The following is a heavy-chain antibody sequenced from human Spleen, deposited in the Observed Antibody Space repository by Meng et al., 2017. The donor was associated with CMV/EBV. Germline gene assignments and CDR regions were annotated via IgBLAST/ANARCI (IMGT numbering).Heavy chain of an antibody. J-gene: IGHJ2*01. V-gene: IGHV3-23*01. D-gene: IGHD3-10*01. CDR3: AKRRVGSYWYFDV. Sequence: GGSLRLSCAASGFRFSSYAMSWVRQAPGKGLEWVSGISGGGRSTYYADFVKGRFTISRDDSKNTLYLQMNSLRADDTAVYYCAKRRVGSYWYFDVWGRGTLVTVSS. CDR2: ISGGGRST. CDR1: GFRFSSYA.